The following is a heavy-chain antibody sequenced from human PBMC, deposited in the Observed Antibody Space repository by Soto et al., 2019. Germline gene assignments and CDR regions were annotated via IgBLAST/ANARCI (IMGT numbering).Heavy chain of an antibody. D-gene: IGHD2-15*01. V-gene: IGHV5-10-1*01. CDR3: ARQSGHYLHGGRFMPFDY. Sequence: GESLKISCKGSGYSFTSYWISWVRQMPGKGLEWMGRIDPSDSYTNYSPSFQGHVTISADKSISTAYLQWSSLKASDTAMYYCARQSGHYLHGGRFMPFDYWGQGTLVTVSS. CDR2: IDPSDSYT. J-gene: IGHJ4*02. CDR1: GYSFTSYW.